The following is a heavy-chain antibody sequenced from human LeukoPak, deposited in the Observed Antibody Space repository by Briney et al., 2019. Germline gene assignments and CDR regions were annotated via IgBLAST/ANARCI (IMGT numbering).Heavy chain of an antibody. Sequence: GASVTVSCKASGYTFTSYGISWVRQAPGQGLEWMGWISAYNGNTNYAQKLQGRVTMTTDTSTSTAYMELRSLRSDDTAVYYCARDLNDFWSELFDYWGQGTLVTVSS. D-gene: IGHD3-3*01. CDR2: ISAYNGNT. V-gene: IGHV1-18*01. CDR3: ARDLNDFWSELFDY. J-gene: IGHJ4*02. CDR1: GYTFTSYG.